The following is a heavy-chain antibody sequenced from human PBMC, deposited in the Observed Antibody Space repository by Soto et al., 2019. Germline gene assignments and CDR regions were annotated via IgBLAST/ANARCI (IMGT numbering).Heavy chain of an antibody. D-gene: IGHD1-26*01. CDR1: GFTLSDYE. V-gene: IGHV3-48*03. CDR3: ARVRAGAANGYYGMDV. Sequence: DVQLVESGGGLVQSGGSLRLSCRVSGFTLSDYEMHWVRQAPGKGLEWVSYISTGSSTIYYADSVKGRFTISRDNANKSLFLEMNSLRPEDTAVYYCARVRAGAANGYYGMDVWGQGTTVTVSS. J-gene: IGHJ6*02. CDR2: ISTGSSTI.